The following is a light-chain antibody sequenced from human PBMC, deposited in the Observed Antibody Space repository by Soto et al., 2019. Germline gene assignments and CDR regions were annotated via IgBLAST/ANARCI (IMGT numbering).Light chain of an antibody. V-gene: IGKV1-5*03. Sequence: DIQMTQSPPTLSASAGDRVTITCRASESISSWLAWYQQKPGKAPKLLMYKASSLESGVPSRFSGSGSGTEFTLTISSLQHEDFETYYCQQSNSYSWTVGQGTKGDIK. CDR2: KAS. CDR3: QQSNSYSWT. CDR1: ESISSW. J-gene: IGKJ1*01.